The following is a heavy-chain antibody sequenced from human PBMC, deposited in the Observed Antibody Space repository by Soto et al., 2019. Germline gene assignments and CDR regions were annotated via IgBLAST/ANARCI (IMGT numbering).Heavy chain of an antibody. D-gene: IGHD3-22*01. CDR2: ISDAGSNK. J-gene: IGHJ4*02. CDR1: GFTFSSYG. V-gene: IGHV3-30*18. CDR3: EKEGGYYYDSSRTYPILFDY. Sequence: GGSLRLSCAASGFTFSSYGMHWVRQAPGKRLEWVAVISDAGSNKYDADSVKGRFTISRDDSKNTLYLQMKSLRDEDTAVYYCEKEGGYYYDSSRTYPILFDYWAQGTLVTVSS.